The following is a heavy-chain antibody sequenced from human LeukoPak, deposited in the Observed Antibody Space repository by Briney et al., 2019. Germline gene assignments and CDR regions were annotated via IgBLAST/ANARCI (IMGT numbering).Heavy chain of an antibody. CDR3: ARGSAYSGSYYYYYYMDV. CDR1: GYTFTGYY. Sequence: ASVKVSCKASGYTFTGYYMHWVRQAPGQGVEWMGWINPNSGGTNYAQKFQGRVTMTRDTSISTAYMELSRLRSDDTAVYYCARGSAYSGSYYYYYYMDVWGKGTTVTVSS. CDR2: INPNSGGT. D-gene: IGHD1-26*01. V-gene: IGHV1-2*02. J-gene: IGHJ6*03.